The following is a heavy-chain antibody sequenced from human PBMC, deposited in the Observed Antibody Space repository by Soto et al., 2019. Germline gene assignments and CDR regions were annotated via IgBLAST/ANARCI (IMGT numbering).Heavy chain of an antibody. V-gene: IGHV4-59*01. CDR3: ARDISSGWGHFDY. CDR2: IYYSGST. D-gene: IGHD6-19*01. Sequence: SETLSLTCTVSGGSISSYYWSWIRQPPGKGLEWIGYIYYSGSTNYNPSLKSRVTISVDTSKNQFSLKLSSVTAADTAVYYCARDISSGWGHFDYWGQGTLVTVSS. CDR1: GGSISSYY. J-gene: IGHJ4*02.